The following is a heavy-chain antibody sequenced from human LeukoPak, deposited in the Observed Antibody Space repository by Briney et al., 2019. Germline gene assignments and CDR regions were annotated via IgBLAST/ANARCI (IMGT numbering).Heavy chain of an antibody. V-gene: IGHV1-46*01. CDR1: GYTLTELS. CDR3: ARSRAGTTDY. D-gene: IGHD1-7*01. CDR2: INPSGGRT. Sequence: ASVEVSCKVSGYTLTELSMHWVRQAPGQGLEWMGIINPSGGRTSYAQKFQGRVTMTRDTSTSTVYMELSSLRSEDTAVYYCARSRAGTTDYWGQGTLVTVSS. J-gene: IGHJ4*02.